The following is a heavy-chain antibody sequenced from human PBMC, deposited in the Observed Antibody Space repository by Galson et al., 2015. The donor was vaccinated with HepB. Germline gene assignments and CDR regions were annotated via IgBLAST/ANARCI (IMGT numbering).Heavy chain of an antibody. D-gene: IGHD4-23*01. Sequence: SVKVSCKVSGYTLTELSMHWVRQAPGKGLEWMGGFDPEDGETIYAQKFQGRVTMTEDTSTDTAYMELSSLRSEDTAVYYCATLVTPNYYMDVWGKGTTVTVSS. CDR3: ATLVTPNYYMDV. V-gene: IGHV1-24*01. CDR2: FDPEDGET. CDR1: GYTLTELS. J-gene: IGHJ6*03.